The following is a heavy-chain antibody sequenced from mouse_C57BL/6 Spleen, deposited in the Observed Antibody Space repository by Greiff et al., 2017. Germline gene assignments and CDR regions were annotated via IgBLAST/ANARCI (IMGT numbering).Heavy chain of an antibody. V-gene: IGHV14-3*01. CDR3: ARSFTVVAPIAC. J-gene: IGHJ3*01. D-gene: IGHD1-1*01. CDR1: GFNIKNTY. CDR2: IDPANGNT. Sequence: EVKLVESVAELVRPGASVKLSCTASGFNIKNTYMHWVKQRPEQGLEWIGRIDPANGNTKYAPKFQGKATITADTSSNTAYLQLSSLTSEDTAIYYCARSFTVVAPIACWGQGTLVTVSA.